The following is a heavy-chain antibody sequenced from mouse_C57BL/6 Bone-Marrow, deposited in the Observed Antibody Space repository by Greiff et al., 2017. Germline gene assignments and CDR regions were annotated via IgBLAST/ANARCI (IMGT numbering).Heavy chain of an antibody. Sequence: QVQLQQPGAELVMPGASVKLSCKASGYTFTSYWMHWVKQRPGQGLEWIGEIDPSDSYTNYNQKFKGKSTLTVDKSSSTAYMQLSSLTSEDSAVYYCAREGYSLYAMDYWGQGTSVTVSS. CDR1: GYTFTSYW. CDR2: IDPSDSYT. D-gene: IGHD6-1*01. CDR3: AREGYSLYAMDY. J-gene: IGHJ4*01. V-gene: IGHV1-69*01.